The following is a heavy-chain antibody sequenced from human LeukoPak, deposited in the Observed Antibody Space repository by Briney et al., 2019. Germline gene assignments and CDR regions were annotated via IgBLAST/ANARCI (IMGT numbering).Heavy chain of an antibody. D-gene: IGHD2-21*02. V-gene: IGHV3-7*03. Sequence: PGGSLRLSCAVSGFIFRNYWMSWIRQAPGKGLEWVATIKDDGSGKYYVESVRDRFSISRDNAENSLYLQMNSLRVEDTAVYYCARGGHIVVVTGYYFDYWGQGTLVTVSS. CDR3: ARGGHIVVVTGYYFDY. CDR1: GFIFRNYW. J-gene: IGHJ4*02. CDR2: IKDDGSGK.